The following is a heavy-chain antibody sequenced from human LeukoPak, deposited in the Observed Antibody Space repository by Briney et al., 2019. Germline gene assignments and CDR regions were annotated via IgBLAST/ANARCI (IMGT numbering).Heavy chain of an antibody. Sequence: ASVKVSCKASGYTFTGYYMHWVRQAPGQGFEWMGWINPNSGGTNYAQKFQGRVTMTRDTSINTAYIELSRLRSDDTGVYYCARAGVGSGSPFFDYWGQGTLVTVSS. CDR2: INPNSGGT. D-gene: IGHD3-10*01. CDR1: GYTFTGYY. V-gene: IGHV1-2*02. CDR3: ARAGVGSGSPFFDY. J-gene: IGHJ4*02.